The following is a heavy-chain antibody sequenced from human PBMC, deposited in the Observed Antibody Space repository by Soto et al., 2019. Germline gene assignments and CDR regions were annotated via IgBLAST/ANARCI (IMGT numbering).Heavy chain of an antibody. D-gene: IGHD3-22*01. J-gene: IGHJ4*02. CDR2: IYYSGST. CDR1: GGSISPYY. Sequence: WETLSLTCTVSGGSISPYYWSWIRQPPGRGLEWIGYIYYSGSTNYNPSLKSRVTISVDTSKNQFSLKLSSVTAADTAVYYCARDIGGYYDSSSYANWGQGTLVTVSS. CDR3: ARDIGGYYDSSSYAN. V-gene: IGHV4-59*01.